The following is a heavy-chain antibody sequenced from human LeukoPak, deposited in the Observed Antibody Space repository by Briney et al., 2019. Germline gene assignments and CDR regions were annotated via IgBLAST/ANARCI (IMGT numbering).Heavy chain of an antibody. CDR2: IYSGGST. Sequence: GGSLRLSCAASGFTVSSNYMSWVRQAPGKGLEWVSVIYSGGSTYYADSVKGRFTISRDNSKNMLYLQMNSLRAEDTAVYYCARGVGASVGTFDCWGQGTLVTVSS. CDR1: GFTVSSNY. D-gene: IGHD1-26*01. J-gene: IGHJ4*02. CDR3: ARGVGASVGTFDC. V-gene: IGHV3-53*01.